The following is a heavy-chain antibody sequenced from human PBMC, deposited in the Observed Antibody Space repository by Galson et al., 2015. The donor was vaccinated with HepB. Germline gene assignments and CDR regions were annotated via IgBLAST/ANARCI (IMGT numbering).Heavy chain of an antibody. CDR3: ARAENYYDSSGYYFYYFDY. V-gene: IGHV4-59*08. CDR2: IYNSGST. Sequence: PGQGLEWIGYIYNSGSTNYNPSLKSRVTISADTSKNQFSLKLSSVTAADTAVYYCARAENYYDSSGYYFYYFDYWGQGTLVTVSS. J-gene: IGHJ4*02. D-gene: IGHD3-22*01.